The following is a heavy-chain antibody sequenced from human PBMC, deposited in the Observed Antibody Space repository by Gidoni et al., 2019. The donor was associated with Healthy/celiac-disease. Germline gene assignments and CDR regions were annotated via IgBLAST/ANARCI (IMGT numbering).Heavy chain of an antibody. V-gene: IGHV3-74*01. CDR1: GFTFRSDG. CDR3: ASIRIVGATLFDY. Sequence: EVQLLESGGVLVPPGGSLRLSCAASGFTFRSDGMHWVRQAPGKGLVWVARINSDGSSTSYADSVKGRFTISRDNAKNTLYLQMNSLRAEDTAVYYCASIRIVGATLFDYWGQGTLVTVSA. D-gene: IGHD1-26*01. CDR2: INSDGSST. J-gene: IGHJ4*02.